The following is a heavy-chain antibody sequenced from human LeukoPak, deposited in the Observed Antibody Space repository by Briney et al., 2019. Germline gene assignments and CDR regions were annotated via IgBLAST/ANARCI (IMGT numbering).Heavy chain of an antibody. Sequence: GGSLRLSCAASGFTFNNYWIHWVRQVPGRGLVWVSRINNDGSSASYVDSVKGRFTISRDNAKNTLFLQMNSLRAEDTAVYYCARRGTGHGMDVWGQGTTVIVSS. D-gene: IGHD1-1*01. CDR1: GFTFNNYW. V-gene: IGHV3-74*01. CDR3: ARRGTGHGMDV. CDR2: INNDGSSA. J-gene: IGHJ6*02.